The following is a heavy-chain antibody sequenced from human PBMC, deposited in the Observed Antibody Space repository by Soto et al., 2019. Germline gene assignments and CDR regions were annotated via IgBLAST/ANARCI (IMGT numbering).Heavy chain of an antibody. J-gene: IGHJ6*03. Sequence: EVQLVESGGGLVQPGGSLRLSCSASGFTFSSYNMNWVRQAPGKGLEWISDISLSSSTIFYADSVKGRFTISRDNAKNSLHLHKNSLRAEDTAVYYCARDSRNYYYYMDVWGKATTVTVSS. CDR2: ISLSSSTI. CDR3: ARDSRNYYYYMDV. V-gene: IGHV3-48*01. CDR1: GFTFSSYN.